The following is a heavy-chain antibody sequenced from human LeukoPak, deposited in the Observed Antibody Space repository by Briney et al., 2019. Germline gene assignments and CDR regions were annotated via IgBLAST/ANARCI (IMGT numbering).Heavy chain of an antibody. V-gene: IGHV4-59*11. CDR3: ATIKRGSIFGYFDF. D-gene: IGHD5-18*01. CDR2: LFDSVNT. CDR1: GGSISSHY. J-gene: IGHJ4*02. Sequence: SETLSFTCTVSGGSISSHYWSWIRQPPGKGLEWIAYLFDSVNTKDNPSLQSRLTLSADTSKNQFSLRLSSVTAADTAVYYCATIKRGSIFGYFDFWGQGIKVTVSS.